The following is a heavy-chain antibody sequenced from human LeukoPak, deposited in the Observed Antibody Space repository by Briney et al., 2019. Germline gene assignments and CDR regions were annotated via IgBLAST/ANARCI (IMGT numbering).Heavy chain of an antibody. CDR1: GFTFSNYA. Sequence: QPGGSLRLSCVASGFTFSNYARSWVRQAPGKRLEWVSAVTGRGGSTYYADSVKGRFTISRDNSRNTLFLQMNSLRAEDTAIYYCAKWGDFDILTGYYVSDFWGQGTLVTVSS. V-gene: IGHV3-23*01. D-gene: IGHD3-9*01. CDR3: AKWGDFDILTGYYVSDF. CDR2: VTGRGGST. J-gene: IGHJ4*02.